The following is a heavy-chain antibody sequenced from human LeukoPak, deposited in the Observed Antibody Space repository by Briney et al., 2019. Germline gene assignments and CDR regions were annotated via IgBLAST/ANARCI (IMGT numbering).Heavy chain of an antibody. CDR2: ISGSGGST. V-gene: IGHV3-23*01. J-gene: IGHJ3*02. Sequence: GGSLRLSCAASGFTFSSYGMSWVRQAPGKGLEWVSAISGSGGSTYYADSVKGRFTISRDNSKNTLYLQMNSLRAEDTAVYYCAKVLYGSGWYNAFDIWGQGTMLTVSS. CDR3: AKVLYGSGWYNAFDI. D-gene: IGHD6-19*01. CDR1: GFTFSSYG.